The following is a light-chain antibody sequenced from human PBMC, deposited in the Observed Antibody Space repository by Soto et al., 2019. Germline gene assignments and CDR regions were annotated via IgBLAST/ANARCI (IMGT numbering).Light chain of an antibody. CDR3: QQYNNSPLT. Sequence: DIQMTQSPSTLSASVGDRVSITCRANQSINSWLAWYQQKPGKAPKLLIYDASTFESGVPSRFSGSGSGTKFTLTISSLQPDDFATYYCQQYNNSPLTFGGGTKVDIK. CDR1: QSINSW. CDR2: DAS. V-gene: IGKV1-5*01. J-gene: IGKJ4*01.